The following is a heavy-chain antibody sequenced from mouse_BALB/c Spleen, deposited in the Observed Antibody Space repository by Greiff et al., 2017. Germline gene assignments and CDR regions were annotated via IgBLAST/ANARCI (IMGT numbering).Heavy chain of an antibody. CDR1: GFTFSSYT. CDR3: TRDGNDYDY. CDR2: ISSGGSYT. Sequence: EVKLVESGGGLVKPGGSLKLSCAASGFTFSSYTMSWVRQTPEKRLEWVATISSGGSYTYYPDSVKGRFTISRDNAKNTLYLQMSSLKSEDTAMYYCTRDGNDYDYWGQGTTLTVSS. D-gene: IGHD2-4*01. V-gene: IGHV5-6-4*01. J-gene: IGHJ2*01.